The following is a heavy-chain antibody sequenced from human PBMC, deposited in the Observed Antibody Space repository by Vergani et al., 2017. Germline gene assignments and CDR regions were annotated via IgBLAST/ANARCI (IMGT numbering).Heavy chain of an antibody. CDR1: GGSFSGYY. D-gene: IGHD1-7*01. CDR3: AKDPGGRTSRGYYFDY. CDR2: INHSGST. J-gene: IGHJ4*02. Sequence: QVQLQQWGAGLLKPSETLSLTCAVYGGSFSGYYWSWIRQPPGKGLEWIGEINHSGSTNYNPSLKSRVTISVDTSKNQFSLKLSSVTAADTAVYYCAKDPGGRTSRGYYFDYWGQGTLVTVSS. V-gene: IGHV4-34*01.